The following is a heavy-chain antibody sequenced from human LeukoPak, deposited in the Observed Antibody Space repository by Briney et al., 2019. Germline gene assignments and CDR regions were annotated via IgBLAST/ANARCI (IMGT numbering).Heavy chain of an antibody. Sequence: GGSLRLSCAASGFSFSCYALSWVRPAPVRALERVASMKGCGGDTFYADFVKGRFTLSRDDSRNTVYLQLNSLRVEDTAVYYCARASWVSNADAVSWGQGTLVTVSS. CDR1: GFSFSCYA. J-gene: IGHJ5*02. D-gene: IGHD1-1*01. CDR2: MKGCGGDT. CDR3: ARASWVSNADAVS. V-gene: IGHV3-23*01.